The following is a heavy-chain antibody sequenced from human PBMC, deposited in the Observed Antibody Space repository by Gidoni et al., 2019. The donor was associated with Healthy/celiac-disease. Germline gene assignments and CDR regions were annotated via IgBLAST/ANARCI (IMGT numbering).Heavy chain of an antibody. CDR3: ASVRKYYYDSSGYFPFDY. V-gene: IGHV3-48*02. CDR1: GFPSSSYS. Sequence: EVQLVESGGGLVQPGGSLRLSCAASGFPSSSYSMNWVRQAPGKGLEWVSYISSSSSTIYYADSVKGRFTISRDNAKNSLYLQMNSLRDEDTAVYYCASVRKYYYDSSGYFPFDYWGQGTLVTVSS. CDR2: ISSSSSTI. J-gene: IGHJ4*02. D-gene: IGHD3-22*01.